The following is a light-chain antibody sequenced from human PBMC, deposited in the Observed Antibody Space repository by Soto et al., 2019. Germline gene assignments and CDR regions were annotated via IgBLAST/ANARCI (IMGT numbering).Light chain of an antibody. CDR2: EVN. CDR3: NSFTTSSTYV. V-gene: IGLV1-44*01. Sequence: QSVLTQPPSASGTPGQRVTISCSGSSSNIGSNTVNWYQQPPGTAPKLIIYEVNNRPSGVPDRFSGSKSGNTASLTISGLQAEDEADYYCNSFTTSSTYVFGTGTKVTVL. J-gene: IGLJ1*01. CDR1: SSNIGSNT.